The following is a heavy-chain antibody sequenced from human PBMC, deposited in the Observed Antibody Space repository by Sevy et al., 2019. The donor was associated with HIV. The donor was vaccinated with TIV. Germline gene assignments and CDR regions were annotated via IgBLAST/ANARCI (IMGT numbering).Heavy chain of an antibody. D-gene: IGHD2-15*01. CDR2: ISWDGDIK. J-gene: IGHJ4*02. V-gene: IGHV3-43D*04. Sequence: GGSLRLSCAASGFSIDDYAMHWVRQGPGKGLEWVSLISWDGDIKYYVDSVRGRFTISRDTSKNSLYLQMNRVRVEDSALYYCVEDSGRYCIGGSCYSYCFDFWGQGTLVTVSS. CDR1: GFSIDDYA. CDR3: VEDSGRYCIGGSCYSYCFDF.